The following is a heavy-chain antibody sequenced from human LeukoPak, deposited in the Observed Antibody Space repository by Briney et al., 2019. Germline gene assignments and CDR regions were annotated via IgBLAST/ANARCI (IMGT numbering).Heavy chain of an antibody. CDR1: GYTFNTYG. V-gene: IGHV1-18*04. D-gene: IGHD5-12*01. CDR3: ARKGGSGYDFRADY. Sequence: ASVKVSCKASGYTFNTYGISWVRQAPGQGLEWMGRINTYNGNTNYAQKLQGRVTMTTDTSTSTAYMELRSLRSDDTAVYYCARKGGSGYDFRADYWGQGTLVTVSS. J-gene: IGHJ4*02. CDR2: INTYNGNT.